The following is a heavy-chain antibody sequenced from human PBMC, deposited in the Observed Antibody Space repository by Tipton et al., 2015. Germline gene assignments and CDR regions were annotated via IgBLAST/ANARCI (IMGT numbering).Heavy chain of an antibody. V-gene: IGHV3-23*01. CDR2: ISIGGGST. D-gene: IGHD2-21*02. CDR1: GFTFSDYA. CDR3: ARESPVTYYFDY. Sequence: SLRLSCAASGFTFSDYAMSWVRQAPGKGPEWVSAISIGGGSTYYADSVQGRFTISRDNSKSTLYMQMNSLRAEDTAVYYCARESPVTYYFDYWGQGTLVTVSS. J-gene: IGHJ4*02.